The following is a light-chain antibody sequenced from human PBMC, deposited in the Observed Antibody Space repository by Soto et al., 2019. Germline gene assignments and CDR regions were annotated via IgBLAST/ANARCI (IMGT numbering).Light chain of an antibody. Sequence: DIQMTQSPSSLSASVGDRVTITCRASQSISSYLNWYQQKPGKAPKLLIYAASSLQSGVPSRFSGSGSGTDLTLTISSLQPEEFATYYCQQSYSTLMYTFGQWTKLEIK. CDR2: AAS. V-gene: IGKV1-39*01. CDR1: QSISSY. CDR3: QQSYSTLMYT. J-gene: IGKJ2*01.